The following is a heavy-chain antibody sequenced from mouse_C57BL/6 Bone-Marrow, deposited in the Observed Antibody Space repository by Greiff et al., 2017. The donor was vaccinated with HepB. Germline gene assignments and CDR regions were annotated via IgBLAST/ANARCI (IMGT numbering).Heavy chain of an antibody. V-gene: IGHV5-17*01. CDR3: ARPVTTVVATGDYAMDG. J-gene: IGHJ4*01. CDR1: GFTFSDYG. Sequence: EVQGVESGGGLVKPGGSLKLSCAASGFTFSDYGMHWVRQAPEKGLEWVAYISSGSSTIYYADTVKGRFTISRDNAKNTLFLHMTRLRSEDTAMYYCARPVTTVVATGDYAMDGWGQGTSVTVSS. CDR2: ISSGSSTI. D-gene: IGHD1-1*01.